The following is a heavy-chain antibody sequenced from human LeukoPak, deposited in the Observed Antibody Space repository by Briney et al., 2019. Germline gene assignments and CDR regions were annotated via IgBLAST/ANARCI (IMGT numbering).Heavy chain of an antibody. CDR2: IDVTGKKI. V-gene: IGHV3-48*03. D-gene: IGHD3-16*01. CDR1: GFAFSGVE. Sequence: PGGSLRLSCAASGFAFSGVEMNWVRQGPGKGPEWIAYIDVTGKKIRYADSVKGRFTISRDNANSSVYLQMNSLRVDDTAVYYCARENYVRGYDYWGQGTLVTVSS. J-gene: IGHJ4*02. CDR3: ARENYVRGYDY.